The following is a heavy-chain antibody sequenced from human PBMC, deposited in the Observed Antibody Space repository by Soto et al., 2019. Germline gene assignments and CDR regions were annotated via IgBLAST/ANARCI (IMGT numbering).Heavy chain of an antibody. CDR1: GYTFTSHD. V-gene: IGHV1-8*01. Sequence: QVQLVQSGAEVNKPGASVKVSCKASGYTFTSHDINWMRQATGQGLEWMGWMNPNSGHTNYAQKFQGRVTMTRDTSISTADMELTNLRSEDTAIYYCASDMSTTWGQGTLVTVSS. D-gene: IGHD2-2*01. CDR3: ASDMSTT. CDR2: MNPNSGHT. J-gene: IGHJ5*02.